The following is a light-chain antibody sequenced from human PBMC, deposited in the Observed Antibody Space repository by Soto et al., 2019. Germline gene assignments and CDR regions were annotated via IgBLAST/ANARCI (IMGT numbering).Light chain of an antibody. J-gene: IGLJ2*01. CDR3: QTWVTGIHI. CDR2: LNSDGSH. V-gene: IGLV4-69*01. CDR1: SGHSNYA. Sequence: QSVLTQSPSASASLGASVKLTCTLSSGHSNYAIAWHQQQPEKGPRFLMKLNSDGSHSKGDGIPDRFSGSSSGAERYLTISTRQSEDEADYYCQTWVTGIHIFGGGTKLTVL.